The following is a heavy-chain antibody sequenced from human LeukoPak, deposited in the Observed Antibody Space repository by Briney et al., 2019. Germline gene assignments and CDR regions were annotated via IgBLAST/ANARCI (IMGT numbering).Heavy chain of an antibody. J-gene: IGHJ4*02. D-gene: IGHD1-14*01. CDR2: IYYSGST. Sequence: SETLSLTCTVSGGSISSSSYYWGWIRQPPGKGREWIGSIYYSGSTYYNPSLKSRVTISVDTSKNQFSLRLSSVTAADTAVYYCARERSRNQHFFYWGQGTLVTVSS. V-gene: IGHV4-39*02. CDR3: ARERSRNQHFFY. CDR1: GGSISSSSYY.